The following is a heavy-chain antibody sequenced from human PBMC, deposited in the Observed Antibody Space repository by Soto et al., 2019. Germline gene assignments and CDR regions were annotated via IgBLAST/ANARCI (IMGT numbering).Heavy chain of an antibody. V-gene: IGHV3-74*01. CDR3: ARVPPGEMATIWHGMDV. CDR1: GFTFSSYW. D-gene: IGHD3-16*01. Sequence: EVQLVESGGGLVQPGGSLRLSCAASGFTFSSYWMHWVRQAPGKGLVWVSRINSDGSSTSYADSVKGRFTISRDNAKNTLYLQMNSRRAEDTAVYYCARVPPGEMATIWHGMDVWGQGNTVTVSS. CDR2: INSDGSST. J-gene: IGHJ6*02.